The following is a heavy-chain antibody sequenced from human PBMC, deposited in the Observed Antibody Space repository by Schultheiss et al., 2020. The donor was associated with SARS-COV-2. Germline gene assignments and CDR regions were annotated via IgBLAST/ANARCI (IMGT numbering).Heavy chain of an antibody. J-gene: IGHJ6*03. V-gene: IGHV3-30*04. CDR2: ISYDGSNK. CDR3: ARDPGYCSSTSCYYYYYYMDV. D-gene: IGHD2-2*01. Sequence: GESLKISCAASGFTFSSYAMHWVRQAPGKGLEWVAVISYDGSNKYYADSVKGRFTIFRDNSKNTLYLQMNSLRAEDTAVYYCARDPGYCSSTSCYYYYYYMDVWGKGTTVTVSS. CDR1: GFTFSSYA.